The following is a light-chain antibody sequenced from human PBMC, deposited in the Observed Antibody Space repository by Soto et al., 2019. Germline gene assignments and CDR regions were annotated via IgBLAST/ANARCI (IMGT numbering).Light chain of an antibody. J-gene: IGKJ4*01. CDR2: DAS. Sequence: DIQMTQSPSSLSASIGDRVTITCQASQYIKIYLNWYQQKPGKPPNLLIYDASKWETGVPLRFSGSGSGTHFTFIISSLQPEDIATYYCRQFDGVPLTFGGGTKVDIK. V-gene: IGKV1-33*01. CDR3: RQFDGVPLT. CDR1: QYIKIY.